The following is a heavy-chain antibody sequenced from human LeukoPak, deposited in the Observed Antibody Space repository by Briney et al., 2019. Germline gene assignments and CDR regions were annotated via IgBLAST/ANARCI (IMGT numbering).Heavy chain of an antibody. D-gene: IGHD6-13*01. Sequence: GASVKVSCKASGYTFTSYYMHWVRQAPGQGLEWMGIINPSGGSTSYAQKFQGRVAMTRDTSTSTVYMELSSLTSGDTAVYYCATSDSTTGNWFDPWGQGTRVSVSS. V-gene: IGHV1-46*01. CDR2: INPSGGST. CDR3: ATSDSTTGNWFDP. CDR1: GYTFTSYY. J-gene: IGHJ5*02.